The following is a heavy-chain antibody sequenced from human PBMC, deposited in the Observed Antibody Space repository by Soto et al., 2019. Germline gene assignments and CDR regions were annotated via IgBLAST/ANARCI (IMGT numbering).Heavy chain of an antibody. J-gene: IGHJ1*01. CDR3: AKDHRH. CDR2: VFYRGNT. Sequence: SETLSITCAVSGGSISRSPYYWGWIRQTPGKGLEWIASVFYRGNTFYNPSLQSRVNISIDTSKNQFTLSLSSVTAADTALYYCAKDHRHWGQGTLVTVSS. V-gene: IGHV4-39*06. CDR1: GGSISRSPYY.